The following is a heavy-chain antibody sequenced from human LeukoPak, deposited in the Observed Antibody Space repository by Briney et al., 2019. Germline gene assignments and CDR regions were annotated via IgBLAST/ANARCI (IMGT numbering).Heavy chain of an antibody. V-gene: IGHV1-46*01. CDR2: ISPSGGST. CDR1: GYTFTTYY. J-gene: IGHJ3*02. Sequence: DSVKVSCKASGYTFTTYYIHWVRQAPGQGLEWMGIISPSGGSTSYAQKFQGRVTMTRDTSTSTVYMELSSLRSEDTAVYYCTRTYYYDSSGYYYGRDAFDIWGQGTMVTVSS. CDR3: TRTYYYDSSGYYYGRDAFDI. D-gene: IGHD3-22*01.